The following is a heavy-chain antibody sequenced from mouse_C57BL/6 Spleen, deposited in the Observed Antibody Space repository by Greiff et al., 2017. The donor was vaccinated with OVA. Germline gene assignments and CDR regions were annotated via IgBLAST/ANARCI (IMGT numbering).Heavy chain of an antibody. V-gene: IGHV1-82*01. D-gene: IGHD1-1*01. CDR2: IYPGDGDT. CDR3: ARPSAVVATDWFAY. Sequence: QVQLKESGPELVKPGASVKISCKASGYAFSSSWMNWVKQRPGQGLEWIGRIYPGDGDTNYTGKFQGKATLTADKSSSTAYMQLSSLTSEDSAVYFCARPSAVVATDWFAYWGQGTLVTVSA. CDR1: GYAFSSSW. J-gene: IGHJ3*01.